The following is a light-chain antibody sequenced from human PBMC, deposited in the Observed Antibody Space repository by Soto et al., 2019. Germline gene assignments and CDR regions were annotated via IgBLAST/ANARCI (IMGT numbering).Light chain of an antibody. V-gene: IGKV3-11*01. J-gene: IGKJ3*01. Sequence: VLTQSPATLSLSPGERATLSCRASQSVSTFLAWYQQKPGQAPRPLIYDASTRATGIPARFSGSGSGTDFTLTISSLEPEDSAVYYCHQRSNWPPSFGPGTTVEIK. CDR3: HQRSNWPPS. CDR1: QSVSTF. CDR2: DAS.